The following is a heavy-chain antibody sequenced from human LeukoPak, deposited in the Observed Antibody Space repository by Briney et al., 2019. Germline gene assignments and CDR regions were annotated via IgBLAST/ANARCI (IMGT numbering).Heavy chain of an antibody. Sequence: GGSLRLSCAASEFTFSRYSMNWVRQAPGKGLEWVSSISSSSSYIYYADSVKGRFTISRDNAKNSLYLQMNSLRAEDTAVYYCARRLAVAGPEGFDYWGQGTLVTVSS. V-gene: IGHV3-21*01. CDR3: ARRLAVAGPEGFDY. CDR1: EFTFSRYS. CDR2: ISSSSSYI. J-gene: IGHJ4*02. D-gene: IGHD6-19*01.